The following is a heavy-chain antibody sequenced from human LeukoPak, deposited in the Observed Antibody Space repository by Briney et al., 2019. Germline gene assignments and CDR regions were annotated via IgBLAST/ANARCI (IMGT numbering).Heavy chain of an antibody. Sequence: GGSLRLSCAASGFTFSSYSMNWVRQAPGKGLEWVSSISSSSSYIYYADSVKGRFTNSRDNAKNSLYLQMNSLRAEDTAVYYCAREAGPYTGFDYWGQGTLVTVSS. CDR2: ISSSSSYI. CDR3: AREAGPYTGFDY. V-gene: IGHV3-21*01. CDR1: GFTFSSYS. D-gene: IGHD3-16*01. J-gene: IGHJ4*02.